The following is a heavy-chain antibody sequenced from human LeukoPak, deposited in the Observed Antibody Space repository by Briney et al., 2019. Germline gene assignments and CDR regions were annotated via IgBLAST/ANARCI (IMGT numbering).Heavy chain of an antibody. J-gene: IGHJ4*02. Sequence: ASVKVSCKASGYAFTDYYMHWVRQAPGQGLEWMGIINPSGGSTSYAQKFQGRVTMTRDTSTSTVYMELSSLRSEDTAVYYCAASGYSYGLSDYWGQGTLVTVSS. D-gene: IGHD5-18*01. CDR2: INPSGGST. CDR1: GYAFTDYY. CDR3: AASGYSYGLSDY. V-gene: IGHV1-46*01.